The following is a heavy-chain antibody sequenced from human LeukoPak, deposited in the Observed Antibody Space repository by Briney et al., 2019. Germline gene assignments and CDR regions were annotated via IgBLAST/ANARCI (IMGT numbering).Heavy chain of an antibody. J-gene: IGHJ6*02. CDR1: GGSISSYY. Sequence: PSETLSLTCTVSGGSISSYYWSWIRQPPGKGLEWIGYIYYSGSTNYNLSLKSRVTISVDTSKNQFSLKLSSVTAADTAVYYCARASAGIVGATQVYYYYGMDVWGQGTTVTVSS. CDR3: ARASAGIVGATQVYYYYGMDV. CDR2: IYYSGST. V-gene: IGHV4-59*01. D-gene: IGHD1-26*01.